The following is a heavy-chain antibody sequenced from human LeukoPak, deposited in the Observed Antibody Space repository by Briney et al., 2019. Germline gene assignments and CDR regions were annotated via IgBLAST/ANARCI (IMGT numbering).Heavy chain of an antibody. V-gene: IGHV1-18*01. CDR1: GYMFTTYG. CDR3: ARDGYGSGKGYFDY. CDR2: ISAYDGNT. Sequence: ASMKVSCKASGYMFTTYGITWVRQAPGQGPEWMGWISAYDGNTKSAPKFQDRVTMTTDTSTNIAYLELRSLRSDDTAVYYCARDGYGSGKGYFDYWGQGTLVTVSS. D-gene: IGHD3-10*01. J-gene: IGHJ4*02.